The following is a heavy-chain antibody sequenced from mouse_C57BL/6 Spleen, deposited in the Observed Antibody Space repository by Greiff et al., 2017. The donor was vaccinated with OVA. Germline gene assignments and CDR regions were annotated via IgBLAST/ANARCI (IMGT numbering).Heavy chain of an antibody. J-gene: IGHJ1*03. Sequence: VQLKQSGPGLVKPSQSLSLTCSVTGYSITSGYYWNWIRQFPGNKLEWMGYISYDGSNNYNPSLKNRISITRDTSKNQFFLKLNSVTTEDTATYYCASFYDGYGWYFDVWGTGTTVTVSS. CDR1: GYSITSGYY. V-gene: IGHV3-6*01. CDR3: ASFYDGYGWYFDV. D-gene: IGHD2-3*01. CDR2: ISYDGSN.